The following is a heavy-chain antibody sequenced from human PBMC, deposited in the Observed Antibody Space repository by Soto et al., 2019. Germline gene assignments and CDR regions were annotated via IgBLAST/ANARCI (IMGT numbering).Heavy chain of an antibody. CDR2: FDPEDGKT. Sequence: ASVKVSCKVSGYTVNELSIHWVRQAPGKGLEWLGGFDPEDGKTIYAQTLQGRLAMTEDTSADTAYMELSSLRSEDTAVYYCAKDVGSDFWSGYWHFDYWGQGTLVTVSS. V-gene: IGHV1-24*01. D-gene: IGHD3-3*01. J-gene: IGHJ4*02. CDR3: AKDVGSDFWSGYWHFDY. CDR1: GYTVNELS.